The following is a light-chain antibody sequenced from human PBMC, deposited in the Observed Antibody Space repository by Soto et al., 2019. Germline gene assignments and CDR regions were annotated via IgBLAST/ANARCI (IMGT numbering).Light chain of an antibody. CDR3: ASWDDSLNGPV. V-gene: IGLV1-47*01. CDR1: TSNIGSNY. CDR2: RNN. Sequence: QSVLTQPPSASGTPGQGVTISCSGSTSNIGSNYVYWYQQPPGTAPKLLIYRNNQRPSGVPDRFSGSKSGTSASLAISGLRSDDEADYYCASWDDSLNGPVFGTGTKVAVL. J-gene: IGLJ1*01.